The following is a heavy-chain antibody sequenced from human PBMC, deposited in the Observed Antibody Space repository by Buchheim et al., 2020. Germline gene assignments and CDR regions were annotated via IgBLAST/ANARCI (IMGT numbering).Heavy chain of an antibody. J-gene: IGHJ6*03. CDR1: GGSISSSSYY. D-gene: IGHD2-2*02. V-gene: IGHV4-39*01. CDR3: ARLVYQLLYAYYMDV. CDR2: IYYSGST. Sequence: QLQLQESGPGLVKPSETLSLTCTVSGGSISSSSYYWGWIRQPPGKGLEWIGSIYYSGSTYYNPSLKSRVTISVDTSKNQFSLKLSSVTAADTAVYYCARLVYQLLYAYYMDVWGKGTT.